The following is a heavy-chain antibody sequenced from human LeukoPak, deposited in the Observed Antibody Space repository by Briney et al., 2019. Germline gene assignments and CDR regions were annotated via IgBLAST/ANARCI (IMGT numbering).Heavy chain of an antibody. CDR1: GFTFSSYW. Sequence: PGGSLRLSCAASGFTFSSYWMSWVRQAPGKGLEWVANIKQDGSEKYYVDSVKGRFTISRDNAKNSLYLQMNSLRAEDTAVYYCARERWVATVVTRCWFDPWGQGTLVTVSS. J-gene: IGHJ5*02. CDR2: IKQDGSEK. D-gene: IGHD4-23*01. CDR3: ARERWVATVVTRCWFDP. V-gene: IGHV3-7*01.